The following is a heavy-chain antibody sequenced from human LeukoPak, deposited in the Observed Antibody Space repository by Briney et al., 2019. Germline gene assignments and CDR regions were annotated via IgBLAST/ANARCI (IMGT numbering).Heavy chain of an antibody. CDR1: GGSISSYY. J-gene: IGHJ6*03. CDR3: ARGTSYYMDV. CDR2: TYYSGST. Sequence: SETLSLTCTVSGGSISSYYWSWIRQPPGKGLEWIGYTYYSGSTNYNPSLKSRVTISVDTSKNQFSLKLSSVTAADTAVYYCARGTSYYMDVWGKGTTVTVSS. V-gene: IGHV4-59*01.